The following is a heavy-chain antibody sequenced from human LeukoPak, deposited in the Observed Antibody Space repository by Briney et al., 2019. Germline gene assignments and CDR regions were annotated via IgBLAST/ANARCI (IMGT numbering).Heavy chain of an antibody. CDR1: GGSISSSSYY. D-gene: IGHD6-19*01. CDR2: IYYSGST. V-gene: IGHV4-39*07. Sequence: PSETLSLTCTVSGGSISSSSYYWGWIRQPPGKGLEWIGSIYYSGSTYYNPSLKSRVTISVDTSKNQFSLKLSSVTAADTAVYYCARRYSSGWYEFYWGQGTLVTVSS. J-gene: IGHJ4*02. CDR3: ARRYSSGWYEFY.